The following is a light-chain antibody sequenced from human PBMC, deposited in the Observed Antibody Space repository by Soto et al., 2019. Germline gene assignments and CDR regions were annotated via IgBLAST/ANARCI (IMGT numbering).Light chain of an antibody. V-gene: IGKV1-5*01. CDR2: DAS. J-gene: IGKJ1*01. CDR1: QSISSW. CDR3: QQYNSYSPRT. Sequence: DIQMTQSPSTLSASVGDRVTITCRASQSISSWMAWYQQKPGKAPKLLIYDASSLESGVPSRFSGSGSGTEFTLTISSLQPDVFATYYCQQYNSYSPRTFGQGTKVVIK.